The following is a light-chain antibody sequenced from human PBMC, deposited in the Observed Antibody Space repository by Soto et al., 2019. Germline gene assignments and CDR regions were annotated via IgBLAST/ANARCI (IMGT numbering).Light chain of an antibody. J-gene: IGKJ4*01. V-gene: IGKV3-15*01. CDR3: QQYDNWPLT. Sequence: EVVMTQSPATLSVSPGERATLSCRASHSVTNSLAWYQQKPGQAPRFLIYGASTRATGIPARFSGSGSGTEFTLTISSLQSEDFAVYYCQQYDNWPLTFGGGTKVDIK. CDR2: GAS. CDR1: HSVTNS.